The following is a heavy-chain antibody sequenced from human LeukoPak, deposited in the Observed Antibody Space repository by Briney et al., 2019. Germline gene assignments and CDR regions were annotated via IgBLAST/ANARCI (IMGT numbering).Heavy chain of an antibody. CDR1: GFTFSSYA. CDR3: AKAYYYDSSGYYVDAFDI. Sequence: GGSLRLSCAASGFTFSSYAMSWVRQAPGQGLEWVSAISGSGGSTYYADSVKGRFTISTDNSTNTLYLQMNSLRAEDTAVYYCAKAYYYDSSGYYVDAFDIWGQGTMVTVSS. J-gene: IGHJ3*02. V-gene: IGHV3-23*01. CDR2: ISGSGGST. D-gene: IGHD3-22*01.